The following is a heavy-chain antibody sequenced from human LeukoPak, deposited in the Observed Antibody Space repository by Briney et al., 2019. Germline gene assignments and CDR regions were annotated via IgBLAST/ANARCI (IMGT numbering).Heavy chain of an antibody. CDR1: GITFSNFG. V-gene: IGHV3-23*01. CDR2: ISGNGDST. D-gene: IGHD3-22*01. CDR3: AKDDYYDTSGYRD. J-gene: IGHJ4*02. Sequence: GGSLRLSCAASGITFSNFGMSWVRQAPGKGLEWVSGISGNGDSTYYADSVKGRFTISRDNSKNTLYLQMNSLRAEDTAVYYCAKDDYYDTSGYRDWGQGTLVTVSS.